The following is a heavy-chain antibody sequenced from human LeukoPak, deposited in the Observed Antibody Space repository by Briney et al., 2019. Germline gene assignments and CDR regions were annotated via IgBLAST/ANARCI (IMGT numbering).Heavy chain of an antibody. D-gene: IGHD3-10*01. CDR1: GFTFDDYT. Sequence: GGSLRLSCAASGFTFDDYTMHWVRQAPGKGLEWVSLINRDSGSTYYADSVKGRFTISRDNAKNSLYLQMNSLRAEDTAVYYCARDGITMVRGVKGRYFDYWGQGTLVTVSS. CDR2: INRDSGST. V-gene: IGHV3-43*01. J-gene: IGHJ4*02. CDR3: ARDGITMVRGVKGRYFDY.